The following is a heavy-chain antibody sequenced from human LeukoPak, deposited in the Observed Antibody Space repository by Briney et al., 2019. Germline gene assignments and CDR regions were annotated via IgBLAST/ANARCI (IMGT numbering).Heavy chain of an antibody. Sequence: PGGSLRLSCAASGFTFSSYGMHWVRQAPGKGLEWVSAISGSGGSTYYADSVKGRFTISRDNSKNALYLQMNSLRAEDTAVYYCATKPTYCSSTSCYYYYGMDVWGQGTTVTVSS. CDR3: ATKPTYCSSTSCYYYYGMDV. V-gene: IGHV3-23*01. CDR1: GFTFSSYG. CDR2: ISGSGGST. D-gene: IGHD2-2*01. J-gene: IGHJ6*02.